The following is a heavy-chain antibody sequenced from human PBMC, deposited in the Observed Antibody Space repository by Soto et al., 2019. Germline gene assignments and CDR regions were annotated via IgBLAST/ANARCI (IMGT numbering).Heavy chain of an antibody. CDR2: IIPILGTA. CDR1: GGTFSSYA. CDR3: AKTPENSCYGMDV. V-gene: IGHV1-69*12. D-gene: IGHD2-21*01. Sequence: QVQLVQAGAEVKKPGSSVKVSCKASGGTFSSYAISWVRQAPGQGLEWMGGIIPILGTADYAQKFQGRVTITGDESTSTAYVERSSLGSGGTAVYYCAKTPENSCYGMDVWGQGTTVTVSS. J-gene: IGHJ6*02.